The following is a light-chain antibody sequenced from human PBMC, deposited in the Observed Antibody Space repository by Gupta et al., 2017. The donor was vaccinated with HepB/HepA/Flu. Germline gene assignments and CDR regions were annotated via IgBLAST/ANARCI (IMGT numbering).Light chain of an antibody. Sequence: QSVLTQPPSASGTPGQRVTISCSGSSSNIGSHSVYWYQQLPGTAPKVLIYRSDQRPSGVPDRFSGSKSGTSASLAISGLRSEDEADYYCAVWDDSLSGRVSGGGTKLTVL. CDR1: SSNIGSHS. J-gene: IGLJ2*01. CDR3: AVWDDSLSGRV. CDR2: RSD. V-gene: IGLV1-47*01.